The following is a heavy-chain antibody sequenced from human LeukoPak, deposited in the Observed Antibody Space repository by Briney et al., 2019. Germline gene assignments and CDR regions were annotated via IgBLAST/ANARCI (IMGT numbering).Heavy chain of an antibody. V-gene: IGHV3-48*01. CDR3: ARESYADLFDY. CDR2: ISSSSSTI. Sequence: GGSLRLSCAASGFTFSSYNMNWVRQAPGKGLECIAYISSSSSTIYYADSVKGRFTISRDNAKNSVFLQMNSLRAEDAAAYYCARESYADLFDYWGQGTLVTVSS. J-gene: IGHJ4*02. CDR1: GFTFSSYN. D-gene: IGHD4-17*01.